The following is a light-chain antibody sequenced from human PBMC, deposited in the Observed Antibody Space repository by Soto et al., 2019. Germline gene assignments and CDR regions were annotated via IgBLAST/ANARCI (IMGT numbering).Light chain of an antibody. J-gene: IGKJ1*01. CDR3: QHYNNWPRT. CDR1: QSVSSN. CDR2: GAS. Sequence: EIVMTQSPATLSVPQGERATLSCRASQSVSSNLAWYQQKPGQAPRLLIYGASTRATGIPARFSGSGSGTEFTLTISSLQSEDFAVYYCQHYNNWPRTFGQGTKVEIK. V-gene: IGKV3-15*01.